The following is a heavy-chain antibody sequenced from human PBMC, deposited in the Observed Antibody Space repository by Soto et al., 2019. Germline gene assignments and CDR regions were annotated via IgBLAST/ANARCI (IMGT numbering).Heavy chain of an antibody. J-gene: IGHJ4*02. D-gene: IGHD2-21*02. V-gene: IGHV1-46*02. CDR2: IHPSGGGT. Sequence: QVQLVQSGAEVRKPGASVKVSCKPSGYTFNTYYLHWLRQAPGQALEWMGVIHPSGGGTTYAQKFLGRVTVTRDTSMTTVFMELGSLRSDDTAVYYCARGGHIAVVTASFDNWGQGTLVTVSS. CDR1: GYTFNTYY. CDR3: ARGGHIAVVTASFDN.